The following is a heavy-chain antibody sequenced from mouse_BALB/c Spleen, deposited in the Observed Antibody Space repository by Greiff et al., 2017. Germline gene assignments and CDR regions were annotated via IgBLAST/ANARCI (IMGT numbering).Heavy chain of an antibody. CDR3: ARRYDYLYAMDY. V-gene: IGHV1-20*01. Sequence: EVKLIESGPELVKPGASVKISCKASGYSFTGYFMNWVMQSHGKSLEWIGRINPYNGDTFYNQKFKGKATLTVDKSSSTAYMQLSSLTSEDSAVYYCARRYDYLYAMDYWGQGTSVTVSS. CDR2: INPYNGDT. CDR1: GYSFTGYF. D-gene: IGHD2-4*01. J-gene: IGHJ4*01.